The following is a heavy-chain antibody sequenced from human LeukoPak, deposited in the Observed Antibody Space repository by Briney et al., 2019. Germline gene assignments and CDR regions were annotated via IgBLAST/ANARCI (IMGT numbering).Heavy chain of an antibody. CDR2: IIPIFGTA. D-gene: IGHD2-2*01. Sequence: SVKVSCKASGGTFSSYAISWARQAPGQGLEWMGGIIPIFGTANYAQKFQGRVTITADKSTSTAYMELSSLRSEDTAVYYCAREGCSSTSCYLIGFRNWFDPWGQGTLVTVSS. V-gene: IGHV1-69*06. J-gene: IGHJ5*02. CDR3: AREGCSSTSCYLIGFRNWFDP. CDR1: GGTFSSYA.